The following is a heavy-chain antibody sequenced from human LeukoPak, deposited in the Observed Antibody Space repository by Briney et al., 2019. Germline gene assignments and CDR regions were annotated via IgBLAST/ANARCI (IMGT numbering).Heavy chain of an antibody. Sequence: GGSLRLSCAASGFTFSSYGMHWVRQAPGKGLEWVAFIRHDGSNKYYADSVKGRFTISRDNSKNTLYLQMNSLKTEDTAVYYCTTGVLLWFGEETDYFDYWGQGTLVTVSS. CDR1: GFTFSSYG. V-gene: IGHV3-30*02. CDR3: TTGVLLWFGEETDYFDY. J-gene: IGHJ4*02. CDR2: IRHDGSNK. D-gene: IGHD3-10*01.